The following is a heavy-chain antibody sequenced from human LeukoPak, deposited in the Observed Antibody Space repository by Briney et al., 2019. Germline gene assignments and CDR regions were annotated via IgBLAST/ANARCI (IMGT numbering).Heavy chain of an antibody. CDR1: GFTFSSYS. D-gene: IGHD3-3*01. CDR3: AKDFWSGYYNSYYFDY. CDR2: ISSSSSTI. V-gene: IGHV3-48*01. Sequence: GGSLRLSCAASGFTFSSYSVNWVRQAPGKGLEWVSYISSSSSTIYYVDSVKGRFTISRDNAKNSLYLQMNSLRAEDTAVYYCAKDFWSGYYNSYYFDYWGQGTLVTVSS. J-gene: IGHJ4*02.